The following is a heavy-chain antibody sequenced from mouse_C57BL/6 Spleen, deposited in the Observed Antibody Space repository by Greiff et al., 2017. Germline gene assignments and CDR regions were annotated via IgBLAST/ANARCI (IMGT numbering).Heavy chain of an antibody. Sequence: EVHLQQSGPELVKPGASVKISCKASGYTFTDYYMNWVKQSHGKSLEWIGDINPNNGGTSYNQKFKGKATLTVDKSSSTAYLELRSLTSEDSAVXYCARFGIDYPYFDYWGQGTTLTVSS. CDR2: INPNNGGT. CDR1: GYTFTDYY. D-gene: IGHD5-5*01. J-gene: IGHJ2*01. V-gene: IGHV1-26*01. CDR3: ARFGIDYPYFDY.